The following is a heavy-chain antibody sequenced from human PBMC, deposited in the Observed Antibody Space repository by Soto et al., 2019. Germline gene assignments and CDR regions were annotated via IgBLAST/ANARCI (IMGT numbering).Heavy chain of an antibody. CDR2: IYYSGST. Sequence: PSETLSLTCTVSGGSISGSSYYWGWIRQPPGKGLEWIVSIYYSGSTYYNPSLKSRVTISVDTSKNQFSLKLSSVTAADTAVYYCARKVPDYDFWSGPRGWFDPWGQGTLVTVSS. J-gene: IGHJ5*02. D-gene: IGHD3-3*01. V-gene: IGHV4-39*01. CDR3: ARKVPDYDFWSGPRGWFDP. CDR1: GGSISGSSYY.